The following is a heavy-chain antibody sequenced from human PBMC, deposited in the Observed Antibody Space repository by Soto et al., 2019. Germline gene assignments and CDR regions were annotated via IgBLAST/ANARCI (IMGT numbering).Heavy chain of an antibody. CDR3: ARCRGVNETLPRNDDYYYDMDV. CDR1: GYTFTGYY. CDR2: INPNSGGT. J-gene: IGHJ6*02. D-gene: IGHD1-1*01. Sequence: ASVKVSCKASGYTFTGYYMHWVRQAPGQGLEWMGWINPNSGGTNYAQKFQGWVTMTRDTSISTAYMELSRLRSDDTAVYYCARCRGVNETLPRNDDYYYDMDVWGQGTTVTVSS. V-gene: IGHV1-2*04.